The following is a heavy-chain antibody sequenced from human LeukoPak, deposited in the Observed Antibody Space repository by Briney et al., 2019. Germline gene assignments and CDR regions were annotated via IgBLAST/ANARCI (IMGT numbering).Heavy chain of an antibody. CDR3: ASSRFDWLPYFEY. Sequence: GGSLRLSCAASRLTSSSYAMHWVRQPPGKGLEWVAVIPYDGNNKYYADSVRGRFTISRDNSKNTLYLQMNSLRPEDTAVYYCASSRFDWLPYFEYWGQGTLVTVSS. V-gene: IGHV3-30-3*01. J-gene: IGHJ4*02. CDR2: IPYDGNNK. D-gene: IGHD3-9*01. CDR1: RLTSSSYA.